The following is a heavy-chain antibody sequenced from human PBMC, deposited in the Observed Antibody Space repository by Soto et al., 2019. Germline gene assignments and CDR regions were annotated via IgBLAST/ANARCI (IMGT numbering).Heavy chain of an antibody. CDR2: IFDSGST. CDR1: GGSISGGVYY. V-gene: IGHV4-30-4*01. J-gene: IGHJ2*01. Sequence: QVQLQESGPGLVKPSQTLSLTCTVSGGSISGGVYYWSWIRQPPGKGLEWIGYIFDSGSTYYNPSLKSRVTISVDTSKNQFALRLSSVTAADTAVYYCAREFIPLTTDWYFDLWGRGTLVTVSS. CDR3: AREFIPLTTDWYFDL. D-gene: IGHD4-17*01.